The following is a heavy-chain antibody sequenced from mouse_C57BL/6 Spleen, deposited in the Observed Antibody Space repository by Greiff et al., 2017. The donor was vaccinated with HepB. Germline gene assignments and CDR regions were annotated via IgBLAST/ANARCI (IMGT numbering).Heavy chain of an antibody. J-gene: IGHJ1*03. Sequence: QVQLQQPGAELVKPGASVKLSCKASGYTFTSYWMQWVKQRPGQGLEWIGEIDPSDSYTNYNQKFKGKATLTVDTSSSTAYMQLSSLTSEDSAVYYCARSVPWGNPEDWYFDVWGTGTTVTVSS. CDR3: ARSVPWGNPEDWYFDV. CDR1: GYTFTSYW. V-gene: IGHV1-50*01. CDR2: IDPSDSYT. D-gene: IGHD2-1*01.